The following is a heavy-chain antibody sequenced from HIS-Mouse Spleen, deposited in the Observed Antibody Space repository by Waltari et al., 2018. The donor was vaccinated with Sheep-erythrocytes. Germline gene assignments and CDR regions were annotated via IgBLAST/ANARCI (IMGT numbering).Heavy chain of an antibody. V-gene: IGHV3-30-3*01. Sequence: QLQLVESGGGVVQPGRSLRLSCAASGFTFSSYAMHWVRQAPGKGLEWVAVISYDGSNKYYADSVKGRFTISRDNSKNTLYLQMNSLRAEDTAVYYCARGAFDIWGQGTMVTVSS. J-gene: IGHJ3*02. CDR2: ISYDGSNK. CDR1: GFTFSSYA. CDR3: ARGAFDI.